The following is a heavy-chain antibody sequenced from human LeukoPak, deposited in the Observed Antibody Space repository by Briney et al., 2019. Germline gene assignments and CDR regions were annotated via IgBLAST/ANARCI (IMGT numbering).Heavy chain of an antibody. CDR3: AKEEFYYGSGSAQDAFDM. J-gene: IGHJ3*02. Sequence: GGSLRLSCAASGFTFSNHGMHWVRQAPGKALEWVAAISYDGSNKYYPDSVKGRFTISRDNSKNTVYVQMNSLRAEDTAVYYCAKEEFYYGSGSAQDAFDMWGQGIMVTVSS. V-gene: IGHV3-30*18. CDR2: ISYDGSNK. CDR1: GFTFSNHG. D-gene: IGHD3-10*01.